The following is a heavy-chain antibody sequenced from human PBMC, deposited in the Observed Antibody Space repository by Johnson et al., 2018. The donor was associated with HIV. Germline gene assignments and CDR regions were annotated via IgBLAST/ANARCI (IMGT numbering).Heavy chain of an antibody. D-gene: IGHD3-10*01. J-gene: IGHJ3*02. V-gene: IGHV3-49*04. CDR3: VCLRAWTFDI. CDR2: IRSKAYGGTT. CDR1: GFTFDDYA. Sequence: VQLVESGGGLVQPGRSLRLSCTASGFTFDDYAMSWVRQAPGKGLEWVGFIRSKAYGGTTEYAASVKGRFIISRDDSKSIAYLQMNSLKTEDTAVYYCVCLRAWTFDIWGQGTMVTVSS.